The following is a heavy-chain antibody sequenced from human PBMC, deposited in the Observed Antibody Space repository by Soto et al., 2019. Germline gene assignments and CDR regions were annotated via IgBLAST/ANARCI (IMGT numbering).Heavy chain of an antibody. CDR3: ASPGYSGYDLMGENWFDP. D-gene: IGHD5-12*01. CDR1: GGTFSSYT. CDR2: IIPILGIA. V-gene: IGHV1-69*02. J-gene: IGHJ5*02. Sequence: GASVKVSCKASGGTFSSYTISWVRQAPGQGLEWMGRIIPILGIANYAQKFQGRVTITADKSTGTAYMELSSLRSEDTAVYYCASPGYSGYDLMGENWFDPWGQGTLVTVSS.